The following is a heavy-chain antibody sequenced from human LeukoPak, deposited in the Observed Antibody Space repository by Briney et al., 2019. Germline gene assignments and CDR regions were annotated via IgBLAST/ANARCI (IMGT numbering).Heavy chain of an antibody. CDR3: ARGYSGSYYGVDY. V-gene: IGHV4-34*01. J-gene: IGHJ4*02. CDR2: ISHSGST. Sequence: PSETLSLTCAVYGGSFSGYYWSWIRQPPGKGLEWIGEISHSGSTNYNPSLKSRVTISVDTSKNQFSLKLSSVTAADTAVYYCARGYSGSYYGVDYWGQGTLVTVSS. D-gene: IGHD1-26*01. CDR1: GGSFSGYY.